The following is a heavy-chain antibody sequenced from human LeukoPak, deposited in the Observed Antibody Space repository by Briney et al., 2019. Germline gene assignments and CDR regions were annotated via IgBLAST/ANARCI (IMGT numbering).Heavy chain of an antibody. D-gene: IGHD3-3*01. Sequence: GESLKISCKGSGYSFTTYWIGWVRQMPGKGLEWMGFIYPGDSNTRYSPSFQVQVTISADKSISTAYLQWSSLKASDTAMYYCARLRGFDYDFWSTYYTGYPPYFDYWGQGTLVTVSS. V-gene: IGHV5-51*01. CDR3: ARLRGFDYDFWSTYYTGYPPYFDY. CDR1: GYSFTTYW. J-gene: IGHJ4*02. CDR2: IYPGDSNT.